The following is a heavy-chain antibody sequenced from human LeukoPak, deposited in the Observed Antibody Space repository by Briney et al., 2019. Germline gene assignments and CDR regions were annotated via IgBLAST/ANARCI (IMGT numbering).Heavy chain of an antibody. CDR3: ARGTGAYAFDI. CDR2: IYYSGST. CDR1: GGSISSYY. Sequence: SETLSLTCTVSGGSISSYYWSWIRKPPGKGLEWIGYIYYSGSTNYNPSLKSRVTISVDTSKNQFSLKLSSVTAADTAVYYCARGTGAYAFDIWGQGTMVTVSS. D-gene: IGHD7-27*01. V-gene: IGHV4-59*01. J-gene: IGHJ3*02.